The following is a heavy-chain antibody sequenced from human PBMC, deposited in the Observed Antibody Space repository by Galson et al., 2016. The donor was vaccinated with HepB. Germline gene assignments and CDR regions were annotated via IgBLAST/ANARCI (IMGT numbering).Heavy chain of an antibody. D-gene: IGHD3-9*01. CDR3: ARGQTNRNYYDILTGYYKEQDRRTDY. Sequence: SVKVSCKASGYTFTSSYMHWVRQAPGQGLEWMGIINPSGGRTRYAQEFKGRVTMTRDTSTSTVDMELSSLRSDDTAVYYCARGQTNRNYYDILTGYYKEQDRRTDYWGQGTLVTVSS. CDR1: GYTFTSSY. J-gene: IGHJ4*02. CDR2: INPSGGRT. V-gene: IGHV1-46*01.